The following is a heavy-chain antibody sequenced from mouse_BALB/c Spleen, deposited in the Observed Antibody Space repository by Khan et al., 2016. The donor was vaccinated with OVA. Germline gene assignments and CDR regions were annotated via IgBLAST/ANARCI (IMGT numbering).Heavy chain of an antibody. CDR2: FLPGSGSS. V-gene: IGHV1-9*01. J-gene: IGHJ1*01. CDR1: GYTFSSYW. CDR3: ARRGVSLGDGYFEV. Sequence: QVQLQQSGAELLRPGASVKISCKTTGYTFSSYWIEWVKQRPGHGLEWIGEFLPGSGSSNYNEKFRGKATFTADTSSHSAYMQLSSLTSEDSAVDSCARRGVSLGDGYFEVWGAGTTVTVSS.